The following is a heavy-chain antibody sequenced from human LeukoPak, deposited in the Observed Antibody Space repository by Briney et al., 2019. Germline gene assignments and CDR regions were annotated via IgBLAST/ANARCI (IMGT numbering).Heavy chain of an antibody. CDR2: MYYSGST. D-gene: IGHD3-10*01. CDR3: ADSGSYYYFDD. J-gene: IGHJ4*02. Sequence: SETLSLTCTVSGGSISSYYWSWIRQPPGKGLEWIGTMYYSGSTYYNPSLKSRVTISVDTSKNQFSLRLNSVTAADTAVYFCADSGSYYYFDDWGQGTLVTVSS. V-gene: IGHV4-59*04. CDR1: GGSISSYY.